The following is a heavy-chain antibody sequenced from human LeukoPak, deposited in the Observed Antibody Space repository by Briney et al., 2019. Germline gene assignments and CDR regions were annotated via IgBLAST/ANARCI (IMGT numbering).Heavy chain of an antibody. V-gene: IGHV4-38-2*02. J-gene: IGHJ1*01. CDR3: ARWRYSSSSKYFQH. Sequence: PSETLSLTCTVSGYSISSGYWWGWIRQPPGKGLESIGSIYRTGSTFYNPSLKSRVTISIDTSKNQFSLKLSSVTAADTAVYYCARWRYSSSSKYFQHWGQGTLVTVSS. CDR1: GYSISSGYW. D-gene: IGHD6-6*01. CDR2: IYRTGST.